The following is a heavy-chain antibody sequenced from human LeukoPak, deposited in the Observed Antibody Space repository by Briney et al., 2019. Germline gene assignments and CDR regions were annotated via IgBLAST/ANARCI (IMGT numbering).Heavy chain of an antibody. J-gene: IGHJ4*02. CDR3: AKEGPPPPEDYYDSSGYWYYFDY. D-gene: IGHD3-22*01. Sequence: PGGSLRLSCAASGFTFSDYYMNWVRQAPGKGLEWVSAISGSGGSTYYADSVKGRFTISRDNSKNTLYLQMNSLRAEDTAVYYCAKEGPPPPEDYYDSSGYWYYFDYWGQGTLVTVSS. V-gene: IGHV3-23*01. CDR1: GFTFSDYY. CDR2: ISGSGGST.